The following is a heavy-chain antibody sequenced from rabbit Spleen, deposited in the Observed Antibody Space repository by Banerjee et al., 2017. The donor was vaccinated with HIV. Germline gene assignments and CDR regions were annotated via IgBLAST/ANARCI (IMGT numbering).Heavy chain of an antibody. CDR1: GVSFSSGYY. Sequence: EQLEESGGGLVKPEGSLTLTCKASGVSFSSGYYMYWVRQAPGKGLEWIACIDTGSSGFTYFATWAKGRFTCSKTSSTTVTLQMTRLTAADTATYFCARDTSSSFSSYGMDLWGQGTLVTVS. CDR2: IDTGSSGFT. J-gene: IGHJ6*01. V-gene: IGHV1S45*01. D-gene: IGHD1-1*01. CDR3: ARDTSSSFSSYGMDL.